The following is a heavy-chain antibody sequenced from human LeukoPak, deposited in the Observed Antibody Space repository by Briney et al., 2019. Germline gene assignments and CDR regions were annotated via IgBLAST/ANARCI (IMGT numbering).Heavy chain of an antibody. J-gene: IGHJ6*03. CDR1: GFTFSNAW. CDR2: INWNGGST. CDR3: ARGREYSYGFRYYYYMDV. V-gene: IGHV3-20*01. D-gene: IGHD5-18*01. Sequence: SGGSLRLSCAASGFTFSNAWMSWVRQAPGKGLEWVSGINWNGGSTGYADSVKGRFTISRDNAKNSLYLQMNSLRAEDTALYHCARGREYSYGFRYYYYMDVWGKGTTVTISS.